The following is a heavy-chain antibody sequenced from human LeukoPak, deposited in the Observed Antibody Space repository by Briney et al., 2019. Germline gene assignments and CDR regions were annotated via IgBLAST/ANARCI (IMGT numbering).Heavy chain of an antibody. CDR3: ARADSSGYYRLFDY. CDR2: ISAYNGNT. J-gene: IGHJ4*02. D-gene: IGHD3-22*01. CDR1: GYTFTSYY. Sequence: VASVKVSCKASGYTFTSYYMYWVRQAPGQGLEWMGWISAYNGNTNYAQKLQGRVTMTTDTSTSTAYMELRSLRPDDTAVYYCARADSSGYYRLFDYWGQGTLVTVSS. V-gene: IGHV1-18*04.